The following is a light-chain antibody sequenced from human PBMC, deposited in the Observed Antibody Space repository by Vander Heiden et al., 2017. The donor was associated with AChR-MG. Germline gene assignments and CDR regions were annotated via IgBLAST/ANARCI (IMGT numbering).Light chain of an antibody. Sequence: IVMTQSPATLSLSPGERATLSCRASQSVSNNLAWYQQKPGQAPRRLIYGASARATGIPARFSGSGSGTEFTLTISSLQSEDFAVYYCQHYSNGQPWTFGQGTKVEIK. J-gene: IGKJ1*01. CDR3: QHYSNGQPWT. V-gene: IGKV3-15*01. CDR1: QSVSNN. CDR2: GAS.